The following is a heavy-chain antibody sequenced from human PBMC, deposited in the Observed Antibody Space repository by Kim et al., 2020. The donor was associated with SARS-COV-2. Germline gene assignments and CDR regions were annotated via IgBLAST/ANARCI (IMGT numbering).Heavy chain of an antibody. CDR2: ICAYHGNT. J-gene: IGHJ3*02. V-gene: IGHV1-18*01. CDR1: GYTFTSYG. CDR3: ARDHIYCSGGSCYDDAFDI. Sequence: ASVKVSCKASGYTFTSYGISWVRQAPGQGLEWMGWICAYHGNTNYAQKLQGRVTMTTDTSTSTAYMELRNLRSADAAVYYCARDHIYCSGGSCYDDAFDIWGQGTMVTVSS. D-gene: IGHD2-15*01.